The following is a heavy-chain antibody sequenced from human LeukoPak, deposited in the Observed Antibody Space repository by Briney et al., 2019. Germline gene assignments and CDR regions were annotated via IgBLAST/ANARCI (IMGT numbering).Heavy chain of an antibody. Sequence: KVSCKAXGYTFTSYGISWVRQAPGQGVEWRGWISAYNSNTNYAQKLQGRVTMTTDTSTSTAYMELRSLRSDDTAVYYCALTTVYYYYGMDVWGQGTTVTVSS. CDR3: ALTTVYYYYGMDV. V-gene: IGHV1-18*01. D-gene: IGHD4-17*01. J-gene: IGHJ6*02. CDR1: GYTFTSYG. CDR2: ISAYNSNT.